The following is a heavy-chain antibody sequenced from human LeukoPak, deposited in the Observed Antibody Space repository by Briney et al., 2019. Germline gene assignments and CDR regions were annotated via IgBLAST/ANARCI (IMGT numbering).Heavy chain of an antibody. J-gene: IGHJ5*02. CDR1: GYTFTGYY. Sequence: ASVKVSFKASGYTFTGYYIHWVRQAPGQGLEWVGWINPNSGGTNYAQKFQGRVTMTRGTSISTAYMELTRLRSDDTAVYYCARDTAMVTYWFDPWGQGTLVTVSS. CDR3: ARDTAMVTYWFDP. V-gene: IGHV1-2*02. CDR2: INPNSGGT. D-gene: IGHD5-18*01.